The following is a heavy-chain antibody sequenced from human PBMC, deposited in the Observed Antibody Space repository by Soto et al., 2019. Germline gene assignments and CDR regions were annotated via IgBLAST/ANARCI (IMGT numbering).Heavy chain of an antibody. D-gene: IGHD1-1*01. CDR3: ARERTGTTSMDV. J-gene: IGHJ6*02. V-gene: IGHV1-8*01. Sequence: QVQLVQSGAEVKKPGASVKVSCKASGYTFTSYDINWVRQATGQGLEWMGWMNPNSGNTGYAQKFRGRVTMTRNTSISTAYTGLSSLRSEDTAVYYWARERTGTTSMDVWGQGTTVTVSS. CDR2: MNPNSGNT. CDR1: GYTFTSYD.